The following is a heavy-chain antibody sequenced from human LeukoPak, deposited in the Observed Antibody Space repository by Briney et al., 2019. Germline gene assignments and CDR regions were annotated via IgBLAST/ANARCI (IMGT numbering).Heavy chain of an antibody. CDR1: GYTFTSYW. V-gene: IGHV5-51*01. D-gene: IGHD2-2*01. CDR3: ARRLLVPAAPFDN. Sequence: GGSLRLSCKGSGYTFTSYWIGWVRQMPGKGLEWMGIIYPGDSDTRYRPSFQGQVTISADKSISTAYLQWSSLQASDTAMYYCARRLLVPAAPFDNWGQGTPVTVSS. CDR2: IYPGDSDT. J-gene: IGHJ4*02.